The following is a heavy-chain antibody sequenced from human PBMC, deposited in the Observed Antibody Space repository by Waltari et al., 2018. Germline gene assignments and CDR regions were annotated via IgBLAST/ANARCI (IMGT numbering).Heavy chain of an antibody. CDR1: GGSFSGYK. D-gene: IGHD3-3*01. Sequence: QVQLQQWGAGLLKPAETLSLTCAVSGGSFSGYKWTWIRQTPGKGLEWIGHINYNGGTNYSTSLESRVNISIDTSNRQFSLRRNSLTAADTAVYYCARGGIGVQFLEWLPGDFDNWGQGTLVTVSS. CDR2: INYNGGT. CDR3: ARGGIGVQFLEWLPGDFDN. J-gene: IGHJ4*02. V-gene: IGHV4-34*01.